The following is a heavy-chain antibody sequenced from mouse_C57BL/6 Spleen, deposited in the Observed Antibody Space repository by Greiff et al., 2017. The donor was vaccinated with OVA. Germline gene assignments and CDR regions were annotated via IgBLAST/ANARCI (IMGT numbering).Heavy chain of an antibody. CDR3: ASGSYGYDRFAY. Sequence: QVQLQQSGPGLVAPSQSLSITCTVSGFSLTSYGVDWVRQSPGKGLEWLGVIWGVGSTNYNSALKSRLSISKDNSKSQVFLKMNSLQTDDTAMYYCASGSYGYDRFAYWGQGTLVTVSA. J-gene: IGHJ3*01. V-gene: IGHV2-6*01. CDR1: GFSLTSYG. CDR2: IWGVGST. D-gene: IGHD2-2*01.